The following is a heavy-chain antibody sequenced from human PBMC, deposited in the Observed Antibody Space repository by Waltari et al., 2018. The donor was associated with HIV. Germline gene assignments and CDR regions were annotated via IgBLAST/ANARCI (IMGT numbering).Heavy chain of an antibody. V-gene: IGHV1-18*01. D-gene: IGHD2-2*01. CDR2: SSAHDGKT. J-gene: IGHJ4*02. CDR1: GYISHPYA. CDR3: AAEGYCRSATCFR. Sequence: QAQLVQSGAEVKKPGASVRVSCQASGYISHPYAITWVRQAPGHGFAWVGWSSAHDGKTNYAQNRNNRLSLIIDTSADTAYRGLCIRRSDDTAVYYCAAEGYCRSATCFRWGQGTLVTVS.